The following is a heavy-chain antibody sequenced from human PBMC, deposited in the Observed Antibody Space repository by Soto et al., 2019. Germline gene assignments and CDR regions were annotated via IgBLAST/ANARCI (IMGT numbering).Heavy chain of an antibody. D-gene: IGHD6-19*01. CDR3: AGTGGWSMAD. V-gene: IGHV3-30-3*01. CDR1: GFTFSSYA. CDR2: ISYDGSNK. Sequence: QVQLVESGGGVVQPGRSLRLSCAASGFTFSSYAMHWVRQAPGKGLEWEAVISYDGSNKYYADSVKGRFTISRDNSKNTLYLQMNSLRAEDTAVYYCAGTGGWSMADWGQGTLVTVSS. J-gene: IGHJ4*02.